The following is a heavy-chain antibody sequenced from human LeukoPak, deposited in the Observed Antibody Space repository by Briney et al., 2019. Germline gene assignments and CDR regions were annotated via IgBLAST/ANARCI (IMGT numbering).Heavy chain of an antibody. J-gene: IGHJ4*02. D-gene: IGHD5-24*01. CDR3: ATHPGGLQSGFDN. CDR1: GYSFTSYW. Sequence: GESLKISCNGSGYSFTSYWIGWVRQMPGKGLEYMGIIHPGDSDTRYSPSFQGQVTISVDRSSSTAYIQWSRLKASDTAMYYCATHPGGLQSGFDNWGQGTLVTVSS. V-gene: IGHV5-51*01. CDR2: IHPGDSDT.